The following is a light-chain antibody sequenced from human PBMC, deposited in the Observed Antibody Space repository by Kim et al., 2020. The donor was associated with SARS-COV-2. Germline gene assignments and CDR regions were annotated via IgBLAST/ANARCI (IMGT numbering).Light chain of an antibody. J-gene: IGKJ4*01. CDR1: QSVSSY. CDR2: DAS. V-gene: IGKV3-11*01. CDR3: QQRSNWPPHPLP. Sequence: EIVLTQSPATLSLSPGERATLSCRASQSVSSYLAWYQQKPGQAPRLLIYDASNRATGIPARFSGSGSGTDFTLTISSLEPEDFAVYYCQQRSNWPPHPLPFGGGTKVDI.